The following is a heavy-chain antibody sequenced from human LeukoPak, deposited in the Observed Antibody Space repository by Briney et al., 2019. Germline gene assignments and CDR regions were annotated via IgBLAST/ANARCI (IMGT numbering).Heavy chain of an antibody. V-gene: IGHV1-2*02. CDR1: GYTFTGYY. D-gene: IGHD6-19*01. J-gene: IGHJ4*02. Sequence: GASVKVSCKASGYTFTGYYMHWVRQAPGQGLEWMGWINPNSGGTNYAQKFQGRVTMTRDTSISTAYMELSRLRPDDTAVYYCARDPIAVAGPYFDYWGQGTLVTVSS. CDR3: ARDPIAVAGPYFDY. CDR2: INPNSGGT.